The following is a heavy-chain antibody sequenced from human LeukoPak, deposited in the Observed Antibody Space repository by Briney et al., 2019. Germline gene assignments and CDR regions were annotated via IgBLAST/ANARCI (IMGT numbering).Heavy chain of an antibody. D-gene: IGHD4-23*01. CDR2: INVEGSST. J-gene: IGHJ4*02. Sequence: GGSLRLSCAASGFTFSISLMHWVRQAPGKGLVWVSRINVEGSSTTYADSVKGRFTISRDNAKDTVYLQMNSLRAEDTAVYYCARDADYGGTYYFDYWGQGTLVTVSS. CDR3: ARDADYGGTYYFDY. CDR1: GFTFSISL. V-gene: IGHV3-74*01.